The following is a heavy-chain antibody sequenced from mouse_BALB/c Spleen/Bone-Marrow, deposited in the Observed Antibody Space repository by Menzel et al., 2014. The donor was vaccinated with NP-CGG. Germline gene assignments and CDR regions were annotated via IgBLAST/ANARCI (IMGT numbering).Heavy chain of an antibody. D-gene: IGHD1-2*01. CDR1: GYAFSAYW. Sequence: QVHVKQSGAELVRPGPSVKISCKASGYAFSAYWMNWVKQRPGQGLEWIGQIYPGDGDTNYNGKFKGKATLTADKSSSTAYMQLSSLTSEDSAVYFCTRSTATFDYWGQGTTLTVSS. CDR3: TRSTATFDY. V-gene: IGHV1-80*01. J-gene: IGHJ2*01. CDR2: IYPGDGDT.